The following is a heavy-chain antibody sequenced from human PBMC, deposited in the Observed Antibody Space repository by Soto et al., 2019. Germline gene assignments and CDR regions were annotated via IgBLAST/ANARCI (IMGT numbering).Heavy chain of an antibody. CDR2: LIPILGLA. Sequence: QVQLVQSGAEVKKPGSSVKVSCKASGGTFSSYTISWVRQAPGQGLEWMGRLIPILGLANYAQKFQGRVTITADKSTSTAHMELSSLRSEDTVVYYCARHYDYGDYWFDPWGQGTLVTVSS. J-gene: IGHJ5*02. CDR1: GGTFSSYT. CDR3: ARHYDYGDYWFDP. D-gene: IGHD4-17*01. V-gene: IGHV1-69*02.